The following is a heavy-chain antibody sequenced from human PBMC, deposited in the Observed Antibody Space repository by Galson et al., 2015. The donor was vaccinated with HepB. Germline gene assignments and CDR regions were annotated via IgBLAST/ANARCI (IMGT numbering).Heavy chain of an antibody. J-gene: IGHJ4*02. CDR3: ARGPDIVVVVAATNFGY. V-gene: IGHV1-46*01. D-gene: IGHD2-15*01. Sequence: SVKVSCKASGYTFTSYYMHWVRQAPGQGLEWMGIINPSGGSTSYAQKFQGRVTMTRDTSTSTVYMELSSLRSEDTAVYYCARGPDIVVVVAATNFGYWGQGTLVTVSS. CDR1: GYTFTSYY. CDR2: INPSGGST.